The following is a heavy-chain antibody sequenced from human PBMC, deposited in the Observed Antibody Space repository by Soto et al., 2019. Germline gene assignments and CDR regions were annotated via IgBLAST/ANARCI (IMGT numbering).Heavy chain of an antibody. Sequence: LSLTCSVSGRSMSSNYWSWIRQSPDKGLEWLGYVFYGGTDYNPSLEGRVSMSVETPKSQFSLQLTSVTAADTAVYYCASYRGAFYFDSWGQGIQVTVSS. CDR3: ASYRGAFYFDS. V-gene: IGHV4-59*01. CDR1: GRSMSSNY. D-gene: IGHD4-4*01. J-gene: IGHJ4*02. CDR2: VFYGGT.